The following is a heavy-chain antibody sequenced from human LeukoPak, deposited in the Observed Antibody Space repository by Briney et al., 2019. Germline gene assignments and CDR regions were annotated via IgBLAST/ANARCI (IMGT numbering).Heavy chain of an antibody. Sequence: GGSLRLSCAASGFTFSSYTMNWVRQAPGKGLEWVSSISSSSSYIYYAESVKGRFTMSRDNAKNSLYLQMNSLRAEDTAVYYCAELGITMIGGVWGKGTTVTISS. CDR3: AELGITMIGGV. CDR2: ISSSSSYI. V-gene: IGHV3-21*01. J-gene: IGHJ6*04. CDR1: GFTFSSYT. D-gene: IGHD3-10*02.